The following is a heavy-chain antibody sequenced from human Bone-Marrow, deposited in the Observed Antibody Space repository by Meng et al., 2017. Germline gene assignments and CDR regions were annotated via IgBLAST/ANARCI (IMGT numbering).Heavy chain of an antibody. Sequence: QLQLQHWGAGLLKPSETLSLTGAVYGDSFSGYFWSWIRQSPEKGLEWIGEINYSGSTNYNPSLRSRINISIDTSKNQFSLHLSSVTAADTAVYYCARGPSKRYIKSSQLGYWGQGTLVTVSS. CDR1: GDSFSGYF. V-gene: IGHV4-34*02. J-gene: IGHJ4*02. CDR3: ARGPSKRYIKSSQLGY. D-gene: IGHD1-1*01. CDR2: INYSGST.